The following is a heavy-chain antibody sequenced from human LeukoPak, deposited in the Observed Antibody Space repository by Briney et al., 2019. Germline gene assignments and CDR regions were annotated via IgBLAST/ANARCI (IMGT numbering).Heavy chain of an antibody. D-gene: IGHD1-20*01. V-gene: IGHV3-74*01. CDR3: PRDINWNQVDY. CDR2: INTDGSVT. Sequence: PGGSLRLSCAASGFTFNAHWMHWVRQTPEKGLVWVSRINTDGSVTNYADSVKGRFTISRDNAKDTLYLQMNSLRVEYTAVYYCPRDINWNQVDYWGQGSLVTVSS. J-gene: IGHJ4*02. CDR1: GFTFNAHW.